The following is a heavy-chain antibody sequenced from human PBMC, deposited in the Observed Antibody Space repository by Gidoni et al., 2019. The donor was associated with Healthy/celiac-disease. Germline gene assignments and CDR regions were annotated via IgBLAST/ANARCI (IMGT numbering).Heavy chain of an antibody. CDR1: GGPISSYY. CDR3: ARGEGRYDFWSGYSLNAFDI. D-gene: IGHD3-3*01. CDR2: IYYSGST. V-gene: IGHV4-59*13. J-gene: IGHJ3*02. Sequence: QVQLQESGPGLVKPSETLSLTFTVSGGPISSYYWSWIRQPPGKGLEWIGYIYYSGSTNYNPSLKSRVTISVDTSKNQFSLKVSSVTAADTAVYYCARGEGRYDFWSGYSLNAFDIWGQGTMVTVSS.